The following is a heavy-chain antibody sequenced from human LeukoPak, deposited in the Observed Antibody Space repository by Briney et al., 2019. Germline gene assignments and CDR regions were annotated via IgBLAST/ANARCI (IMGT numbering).Heavy chain of an antibody. CDR2: ISYDGSNK. V-gene: IGHV3-30*03. D-gene: IGHD3-10*01. Sequence: PGGPLRLSCAASGFTFSSYSMNWVRQAPGKGLEWVAVISYDGSNKYYADSVKGRFTISRDNSKNTPYLQMNSLRAEATAVYYCARASGTGKFDYWGQGTLVTVSS. CDR3: ARASGTGKFDY. J-gene: IGHJ4*02. CDR1: GFTFSSYS.